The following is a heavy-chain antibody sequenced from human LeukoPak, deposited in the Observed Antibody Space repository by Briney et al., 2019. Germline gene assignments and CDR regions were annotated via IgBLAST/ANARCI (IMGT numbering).Heavy chain of an antibody. D-gene: IGHD3-10*01. Sequence: GGSLRLSCAASGFTFSSYGMHWVRQAPGKGLEWVAFIRYDGSNKYYADSVKGRFTISRDNSKNTLYLQMNSLRAEDTAVYYCAKDRQYYYGSGSYYNVAPAGYWGQGTLVTVSS. CDR2: IRYDGSNK. V-gene: IGHV3-30*02. CDR3: AKDRQYYYGSGSYYNVAPAGY. J-gene: IGHJ4*02. CDR1: GFTFSSYG.